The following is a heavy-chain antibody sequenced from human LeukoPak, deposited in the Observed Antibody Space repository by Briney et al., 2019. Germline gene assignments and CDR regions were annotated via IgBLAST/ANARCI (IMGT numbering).Heavy chain of an antibody. CDR3: ARLAVCGGDCFSGGVDFDY. V-gene: IGHV3-7*05. D-gene: IGHD2-21*02. J-gene: IGHJ4*02. CDR1: GSTFSSFW. Sequence: PGRSLRLSCAASGSTFSSFWMNWVRQAPGKGLEWVANIKQDGSEKSYVDSLKVRSPISRANAKNSLSLHMNSLRAEDTAVYYCARLAVCGGDCFSGGVDFDYWGQGTLVTVSS. CDR2: IKQDGSEK.